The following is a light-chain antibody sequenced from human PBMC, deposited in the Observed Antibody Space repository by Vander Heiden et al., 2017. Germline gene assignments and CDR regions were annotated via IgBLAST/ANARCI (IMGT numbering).Light chain of an antibody. V-gene: IGLV1-47*01. CDR3: AAWDDSLSGSYV. CDR1: SSNIGSNY. CDR2: RNN. Sequence: QSVLTQPPSASGTPGQTVTISCSGSSSNIGSNYVYWYQQLPGTAPKLLIYRNNQRPSGVPDRCSGSKSDTSASLAISGLRSEDEADYYCAAWDDSLSGSYVFGTGTKVTVL. J-gene: IGLJ1*01.